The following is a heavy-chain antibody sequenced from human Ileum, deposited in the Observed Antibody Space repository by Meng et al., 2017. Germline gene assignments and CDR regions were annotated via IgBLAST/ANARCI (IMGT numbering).Heavy chain of an antibody. D-gene: IGHD3-10*01. CDR1: GFSFSNAW. V-gene: IGHV3-15*01. CDR3: AAANYDSGTYYNYI. CDR2: IKSKSDGGTT. J-gene: IGHJ4*02. Sequence: GESLKISCAASGFSFSNAWMTWVRQAPGKGLEWVGRIKSKSDGGTTDYAAPMQGRFTISRDDSENTLYLQMNSLKTEDTAVYYCAAANYDSGTYYNYIWGQGTLVTVSS.